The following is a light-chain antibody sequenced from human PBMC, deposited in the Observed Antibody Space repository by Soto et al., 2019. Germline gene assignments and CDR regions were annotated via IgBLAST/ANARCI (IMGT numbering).Light chain of an antibody. J-gene: IGKJ2*01. CDR2: DAS. CDR3: QQYNTYSMYT. Sequence: DIQMTQSPFTLSASVGDRVTITCRASQSISVWLAWYQQKPGKAPKLLIYDASTLESGVPSRFSGSGSGTEFTLTISSLQADDFASYYCQQYNTYSMYTFGQGTKLEIK. V-gene: IGKV1-5*01. CDR1: QSISVW.